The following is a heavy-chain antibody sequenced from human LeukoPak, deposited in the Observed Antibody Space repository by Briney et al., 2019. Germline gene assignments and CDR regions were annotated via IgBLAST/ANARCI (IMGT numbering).Heavy chain of an antibody. J-gene: IGHJ6*02. V-gene: IGHV4-34*01. CDR2: IYHSGCT. D-gene: IGHD2-15*01. Sequence: PSEPLSLICAVYGGSFSGYYWRWIPHPPGKAVVGIGEIYHSGCTSYNPPLKSGVSISVDTSKNQFSLKLSSMTAADTAVYYCAREAFSGGSGPYGIDVWGQGTTVTVSS. CDR3: AREAFSGGSGPYGIDV. CDR1: GGSFSGYY.